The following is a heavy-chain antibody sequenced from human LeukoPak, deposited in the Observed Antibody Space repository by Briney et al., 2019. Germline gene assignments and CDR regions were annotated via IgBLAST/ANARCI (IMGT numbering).Heavy chain of an antibody. V-gene: IGHV3-15*01. CDR1: GFTFSSSG. Sequence: GGSLRLSCAASGFTFSSSGMNWVRQAPGKGLEWVGRIKTKTDGGPTDYPAPVKGRFTISRDDSKNTLYLQMNSLKTEDTAVYYCTTSYYDSSGYTLWGQGTLVTVSS. J-gene: IGHJ4*02. CDR3: TTSYYDSSGYTL. CDR2: IKTKTDGGPT. D-gene: IGHD3-22*01.